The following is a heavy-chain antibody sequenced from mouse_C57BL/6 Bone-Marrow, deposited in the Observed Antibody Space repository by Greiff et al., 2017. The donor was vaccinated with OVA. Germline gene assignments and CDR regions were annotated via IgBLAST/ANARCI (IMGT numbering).Heavy chain of an antibody. J-gene: IGHJ1*03. Sequence: QVQLKESGPELVKPGASVKISCKASGYAFSNSWMNWVKQRPGKGLEWIGRIYPGDGDTNYNGKFKGKATLTADKSSNTAYMQLSSLTSEDSAVYFCARRVLRAYWYFDVWGTGTTVTVSS. CDR2: IYPGDGDT. CDR3: ARRVLRAYWYFDV. V-gene: IGHV1-82*01. D-gene: IGHD1-1*01. CDR1: GYAFSNSW.